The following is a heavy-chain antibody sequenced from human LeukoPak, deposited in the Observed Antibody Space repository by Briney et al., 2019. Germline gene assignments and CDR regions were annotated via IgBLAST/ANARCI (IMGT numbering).Heavy chain of an antibody. CDR1: GGSFSGYY. Sequence: SETLCLTCAVYGGSFSGYYWSWIRQPPGKGLEWIGEINDGGTTNYNPSLKSRVTTSVDTSKNQFSLRLSSVTAADTAVYYCARVPYYDSSGYRDAFDIWGQGTMVTVSS. V-gene: IGHV4-34*01. CDR2: INDGGTT. D-gene: IGHD3-22*01. J-gene: IGHJ3*02. CDR3: ARVPYYDSSGYRDAFDI.